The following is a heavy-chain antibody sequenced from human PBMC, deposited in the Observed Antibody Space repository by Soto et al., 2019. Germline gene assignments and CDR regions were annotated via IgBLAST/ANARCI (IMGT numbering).Heavy chain of an antibody. CDR2: ISSSSSTI. V-gene: IGHV3-48*04. CDR1: GFTFSSYS. CDR3: ARDLVGATPNWYFDL. Sequence: GESLKISCAASGFTFSSYSMNWVRQAPGKGLEWVSYISSSSSTIYYADSVKGRFTISRDNAKNSLYLQMNSLRAEDTAVYYCARDLVGATPNWYFDLWGRGTLVTVSS. J-gene: IGHJ2*01. D-gene: IGHD1-26*01.